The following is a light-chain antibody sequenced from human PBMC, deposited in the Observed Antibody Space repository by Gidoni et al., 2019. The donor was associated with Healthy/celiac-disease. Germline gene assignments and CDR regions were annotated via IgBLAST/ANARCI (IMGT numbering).Light chain of an antibody. CDR1: QDISNY. J-gene: IGKJ1*01. CDR3: QQYDNLPRT. CDR2: DAS. V-gene: IGKV1-33*01. Sequence: DIQMTQSPSSLSASVGDRVTITGQASQDISNYLNWYQQKPGKAPKLLIYDASNLETGVPSRFSGSGSGTDFTFTISSLQPEDIATYYCQQYDNLPRTFXQXTKVEIK.